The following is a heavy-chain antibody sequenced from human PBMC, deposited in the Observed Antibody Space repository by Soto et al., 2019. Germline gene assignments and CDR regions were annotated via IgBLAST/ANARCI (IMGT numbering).Heavy chain of an antibody. D-gene: IGHD2-15*01. CDR2: IGSHGEST. J-gene: IGHJ4*02. Sequence: PGGALRGTCVASGVTCSDYDMSWVRQAPGKGLEWVSAIGSHGESTWYADSVKGRFAISRDNSKDTLYLQMNSLRAEDTAKYYCAKAGCGVFGCYPYCFGSWGQGTLVTVSS. CDR1: GVTCSDYD. V-gene: IGHV3-23*01. CDR3: AKAGCGVFGCYPYCFGS.